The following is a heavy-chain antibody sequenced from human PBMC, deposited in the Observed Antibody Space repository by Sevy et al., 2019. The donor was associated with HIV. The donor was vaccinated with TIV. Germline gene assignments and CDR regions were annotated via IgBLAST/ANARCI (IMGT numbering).Heavy chain of an antibody. CDR3: ARLRWDVVDAPGATPGCYFDS. V-gene: IGHV4-59*12. D-gene: IGHD2-2*02. CDR2: TSYSGTT. Sequence: SETLSLTCSVSGDSINNYYWSWIRQPPGKGLEWIGYTSYSGTTNYSPSLKRRFDISVDTSIHPFSLKINSVTAADTAVYYCARLRWDVVDAPGATPGCYFDSWGQGILVTVSS. CDR1: GDSINNYY. J-gene: IGHJ4*02.